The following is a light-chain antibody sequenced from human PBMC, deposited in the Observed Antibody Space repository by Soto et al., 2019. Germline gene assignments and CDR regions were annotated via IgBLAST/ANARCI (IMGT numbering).Light chain of an antibody. V-gene: IGKV3-20*01. J-gene: IGKJ4*01. CDR1: QSVSSTY. CDR3: QQYERSPTT. CDR2: GAS. Sequence: EIVLTQSPGTLSLSPGERATLSCRASQSVSSTYLAWYQQKPGQAPSLLIYGASRRATGIPDRFSGSGSGTDFTLTISRMEPEECAVYYCQQYERSPTTFHGGTKAEIK.